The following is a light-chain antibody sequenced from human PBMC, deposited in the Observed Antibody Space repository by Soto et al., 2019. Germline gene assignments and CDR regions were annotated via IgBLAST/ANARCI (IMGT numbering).Light chain of an antibody. Sequence: EIVMTQSPATLSVSPGERATLSCRASQSVSNNLAWYQKKPGQAPRLLIYGASTRATGIPARFSGSGSGTEFTLTISSLQSEDFAVYYCQQYNNWWTFGQGTRAEIK. CDR3: QQYNNWWT. CDR1: QSVSNN. V-gene: IGKV3-15*01. CDR2: GAS. J-gene: IGKJ1*01.